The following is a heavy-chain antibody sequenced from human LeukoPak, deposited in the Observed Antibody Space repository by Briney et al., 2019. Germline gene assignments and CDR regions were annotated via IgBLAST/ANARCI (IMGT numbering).Heavy chain of an antibody. CDR1: GYTFTSYY. D-gene: IGHD3-10*01. J-gene: IGHJ3*02. V-gene: IGHV1-46*01. Sequence: ASVKVSCKASGYTFTSYYIHWVRQAPGQGLAWMGIINLSAGSTSYAQKFQGRLTMTRDTSTSTVYMELSSLRSEDTAVYYCASYYGSGSYYAFDIWGQGTMVTVSS. CDR2: INLSAGST. CDR3: ASYYGSGSYYAFDI.